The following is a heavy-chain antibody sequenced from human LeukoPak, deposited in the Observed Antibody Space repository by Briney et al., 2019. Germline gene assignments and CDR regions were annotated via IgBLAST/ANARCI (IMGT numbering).Heavy chain of an antibody. CDR1: GYPFTTYD. D-gene: IGHD1-14*01. J-gene: IGHJ2*01. CDR3: ARISDHNWYFDL. CDR2: MNPSSGYT. Sequence: ASVKVSCKASGYPFTTYDINGVRKATGQGLEWMGWMNPSSGYTGYSQKFQGRVTMTRNTSITTAYMELSSLRSEDTAVYYCARISDHNWYFDLWGRGTLVTVYS. V-gene: IGHV1-8*01.